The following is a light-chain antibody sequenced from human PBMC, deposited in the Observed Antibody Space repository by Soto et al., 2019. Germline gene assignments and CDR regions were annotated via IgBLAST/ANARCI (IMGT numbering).Light chain of an antibody. V-gene: IGKV3-15*01. CDR2: AAS. CDR1: QSVSSN. J-gene: IGKJ1*01. CDR3: QQYNNWPPGT. Sequence: EIVMTQSPATLSVSPGERATLSCRASQSVSSNLAWYQQKPGQAPRLLIYAASTRATGIPARFSGSGSWTEFTLNISILQSEDFAVYYCQQYNNWPPGTFGKGTKVAIK.